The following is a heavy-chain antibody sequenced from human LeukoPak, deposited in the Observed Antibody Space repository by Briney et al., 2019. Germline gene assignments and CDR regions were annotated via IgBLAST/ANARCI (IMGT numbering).Heavy chain of an antibody. CDR1: GGFITSNYW. J-gene: IGHJ5*01. CDR3: ARDHKSPQYFDPSGGENSFDP. CDR2: IYHSGTT. D-gene: IGHD3-9*01. Sequence: SETLSLTCAVSGGFITSNYWWSWVRQSPGKGLEWIGEIYHSGTTNYNPSLKSRVTISVDKSKNQFSLNLISVTPADTAVYYCARDHKSPQYFDPSGGENSFDPWGQGSLVIVSS. V-gene: IGHV4-4*02.